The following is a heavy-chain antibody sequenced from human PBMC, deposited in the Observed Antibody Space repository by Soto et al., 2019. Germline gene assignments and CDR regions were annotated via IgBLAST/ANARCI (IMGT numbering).Heavy chain of an antibody. CDR3: AKGGPYSSGWRFDY. CDR1: GFTFDDYA. V-gene: IGHV3-9*01. CDR2: ISWNSDSI. Sequence: GGSLRLSCAASGFTFDDYAMHWVRQAPGKGLEWVSGISWNSDSIAYADPVKGRFTISRDNAKNSLYLQMNSLRAEDTALYYCAKGGPYSSGWRFDYWGQGTLVTVSS. J-gene: IGHJ4*02. D-gene: IGHD6-19*01.